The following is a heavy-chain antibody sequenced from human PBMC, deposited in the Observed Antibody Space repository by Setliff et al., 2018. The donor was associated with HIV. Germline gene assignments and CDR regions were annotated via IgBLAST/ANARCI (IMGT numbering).Heavy chain of an antibody. J-gene: IGHJ4*02. CDR1: GFTFSDYY. CDR3: AKGFDYGEYYSFDS. V-gene: IGHV3-33*06. Sequence: GGSLRLSCTVSGFTFSDYYMSWVRQSPGKGLEWVAVIWFDVSDKYYADSVKGRSTISRDNSRNTLYLQMNSLRAEDTAVYYCAKGFDYGEYYSFDSWGQGTLVTVSS. D-gene: IGHD4-17*01. CDR2: IWFDVSDK.